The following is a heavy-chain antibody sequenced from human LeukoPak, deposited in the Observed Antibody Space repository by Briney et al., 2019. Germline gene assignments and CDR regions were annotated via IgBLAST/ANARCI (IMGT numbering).Heavy chain of an antibody. CDR2: ISPSGDIT. J-gene: IGHJ5*02. CDR3: AKAGGGRSDNWFDP. CDR1: GFIFSSHG. Sequence: GGSLRLSCAASGFIFSSHGMNWVRQAPGKGLEWVSGISPSGDITYYADSVKGRFTISRDNSKNTLYLQMNSLRAEDTAAYYCAKAGGGRSDNWFDPWGQGTLVTVSS. V-gene: IGHV3-23*01. D-gene: IGHD2-15*01.